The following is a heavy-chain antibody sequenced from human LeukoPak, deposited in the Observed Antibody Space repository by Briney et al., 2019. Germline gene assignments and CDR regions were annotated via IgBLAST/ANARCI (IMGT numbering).Heavy chain of an antibody. CDR2: IYYSGST. CDR1: GGSISSSSYY. CDR3: ARHDVVGATTGLRSDAFDI. D-gene: IGHD1-26*01. Sequence: SETLSLTCNVSGGSISSSSYYWGWIRQPPGKGLEWIGSIYYSGSTYYNPSLKSRVTISVDTSKNQFSLKLSSVTAADTAVYYCARHDVVGATTGLRSDAFDIWGQGTMVTVSS. V-gene: IGHV4-39*01. J-gene: IGHJ3*02.